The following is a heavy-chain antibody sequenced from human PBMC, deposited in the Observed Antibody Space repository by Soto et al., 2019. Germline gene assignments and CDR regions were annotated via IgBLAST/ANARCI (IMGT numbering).Heavy chain of an antibody. CDR2: ISYDGSNK. J-gene: IGHJ4*02. CDR3: ARDRLSGKRMIVVAIHPPDDY. CDR1: GFTFSSYA. V-gene: IGHV3-30-3*01. Sequence: QVQLVESGGGVVQPGRSLRLSCAASGFTFSSYAMHWVRQAPGKGLEWVAVISYDGSNKYYADSVKGRFTISRDNSKNTLYMQMNSLRAEDTAVYYCARDRLSGKRMIVVAIHPPDDYWGQGTLVTVSS. D-gene: IGHD3-22*01.